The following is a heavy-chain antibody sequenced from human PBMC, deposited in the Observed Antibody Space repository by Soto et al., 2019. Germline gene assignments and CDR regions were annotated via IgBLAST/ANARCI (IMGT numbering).Heavy chain of an antibody. Sequence: QVQLVQSGAEVKKPGASVKVSCKASGYTFTSYDINWVRQATGQGLEWMGWMNPNSGNTAYAQKFQGRLTMTSNTARTTAYTEPSRRRDEDTALSYGARAVVASLPAWGQGTLVTVSS. CDR2: MNPNSGNT. CDR3: ARAVVASLPA. CDR1: GYTFTSYD. J-gene: IGHJ5*02. D-gene: IGHD2-2*01. V-gene: IGHV1-8*02.